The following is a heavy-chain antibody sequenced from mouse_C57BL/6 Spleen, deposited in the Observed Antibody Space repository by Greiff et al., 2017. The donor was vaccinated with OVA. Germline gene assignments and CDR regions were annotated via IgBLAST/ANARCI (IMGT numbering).Heavy chain of an antibody. J-gene: IGHJ1*03. V-gene: IGHV5-4*01. D-gene: IGHD1-1*01. CDR1: GFTFSSYA. CDR2: ISDGGSYT. CDR3: ARDGGETTVVEGYFDV. Sequence: EVKLVESGGGLVKPGGSLKLSCAASGFTFSSYAMSWVRQTPEKRLEWVATISDGGSYTYYPDNVKGRFTISRDNAKNNLYLQMSHLKSEDTAMYYCARDGGETTVVEGYFDVWGTGTTVTVSS.